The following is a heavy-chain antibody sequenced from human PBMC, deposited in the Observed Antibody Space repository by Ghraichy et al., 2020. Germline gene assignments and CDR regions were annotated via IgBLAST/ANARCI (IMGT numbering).Heavy chain of an antibody. D-gene: IGHD6-19*01. CDR2: IWSDGINK. V-gene: IGHV3-33*01. Sequence: GESLNISCETSGFAFSPYAMHWVRQAPGKGLEWVAMIWSDGINKYYGDSVKGRFTMSRDNSQNTAYLQMDSLRVEDTAIYYCARDPPDSCWAFDSWGQGTLVTVSS. CDR3: ARDPPDSCWAFDS. J-gene: IGHJ4*02. CDR1: GFAFSPYA.